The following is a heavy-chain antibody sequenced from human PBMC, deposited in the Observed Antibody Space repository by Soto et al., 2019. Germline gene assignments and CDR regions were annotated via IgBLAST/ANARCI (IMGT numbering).Heavy chain of an antibody. J-gene: IGHJ4*02. CDR3: ATLTAPTDY. D-gene: IGHD2-21*02. CDR2: ISSDESTV. V-gene: IGHV3-11*01. Sequence: PGGSLRLSCAASGFTFRNYFMNWIRQAPGKGPEWLSYISSDESTVFYADSVKGRFTTSRDNAQNSVYLQMNSLRAEDTAVYYCATLTAPTDYWGQGSLVTVSS. CDR1: GFTFRNYF.